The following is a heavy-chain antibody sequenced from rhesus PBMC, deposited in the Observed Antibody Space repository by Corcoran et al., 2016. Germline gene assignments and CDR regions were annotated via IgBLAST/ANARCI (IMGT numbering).Heavy chain of an antibody. CDR1: GGSISDAYF. Sequence: QVQLQESGPGLVKPSETLSLTCAVPGGSISDAYFGSWARQPPGTGLEWIGYIYGGGGATSYNTSLKNRVTISKDTSKNQFSLKLTSVTAADTAVYYCWLDQFDVWGAGILVTVSS. J-gene: IGHJ5-1*01. CDR2: IYGGGGAT. D-gene: IGHD2-33*01. CDR3: WLDQFDV. V-gene: IGHV4-106*01.